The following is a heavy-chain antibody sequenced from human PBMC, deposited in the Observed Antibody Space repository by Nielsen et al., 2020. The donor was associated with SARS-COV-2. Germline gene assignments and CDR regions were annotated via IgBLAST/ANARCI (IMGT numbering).Heavy chain of an antibody. D-gene: IGHD6-13*01. J-gene: IGHJ3*02. CDR2: IIPIFGTA. CDR3: ARGRRKSSSWYGGNAFDI. Sequence: SVKVSCKASGGTFSSYAISWVRQAPGQGLEWMGGIIPIFGTANYAQKFQGRVTITADESTSTAYMELSSLRSEDTAVYYCARGRRKSSSWYGGNAFDIWGQGTMVTVSS. V-gene: IGHV1-69*13. CDR1: GGTFSSYA.